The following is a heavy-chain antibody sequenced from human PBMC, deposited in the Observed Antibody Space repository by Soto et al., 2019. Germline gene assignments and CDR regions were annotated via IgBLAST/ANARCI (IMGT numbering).Heavy chain of an antibody. J-gene: IGHJ4*02. CDR2: INTNGNST. CDR3: ARGPTRDAGYFY. V-gene: IGHV3-64*01. Sequence: EVQLVESGGGLFQPGGSLRLPFAASGFTFSNFAMLWFRQAPGKGLEYVSAINTNGNSTYYANSVMGRFTISRDNSKNTLYLQMGNLRADDMAVYYCARGPTRDAGYFYWGQGTLVTVSS. D-gene: IGHD5-12*01. CDR1: GFTFSNFA.